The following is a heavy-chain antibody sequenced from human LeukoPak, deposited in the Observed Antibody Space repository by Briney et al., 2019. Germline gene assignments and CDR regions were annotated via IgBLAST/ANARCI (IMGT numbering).Heavy chain of an antibody. D-gene: IGHD3-10*01. J-gene: IGHJ5*02. CDR3: ASAAPRYGSGSFSGWFDP. Sequence: SETLNLTCAVYGETFTSYYLSWIRQPPGKGLEWIGEINHSGSTNYNPSLRSRVNIPVDTSKNQFSRKLSFVSAADTAVYYCASAAPRYGSGSFSGWFDPWGEGTLVTVSS. V-gene: IGHV4-34*01. CDR1: GETFTSYY. CDR2: INHSGST.